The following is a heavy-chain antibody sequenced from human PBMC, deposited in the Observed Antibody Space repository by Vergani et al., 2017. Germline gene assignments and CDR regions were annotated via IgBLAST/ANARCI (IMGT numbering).Heavy chain of an antibody. CDR2: IRSKAYGGTT. V-gene: IGHV3-49*03. J-gene: IGHJ4*02. D-gene: IGHD3-22*01. CDR3: TRARSSSYYSGPFND. CDR1: GFTFGDYA. Sequence: EVQLLESGGGLVQPGGSLRLSCAASGFTFGDYAMSWFRQAPGKGLEWVGFIRSKAYGGTTENAATVKGRFTISRDDSKSIAYLQMNSLKTEDTALYYCTRARSSSYYSGPFNDWSQGTLVTVSS.